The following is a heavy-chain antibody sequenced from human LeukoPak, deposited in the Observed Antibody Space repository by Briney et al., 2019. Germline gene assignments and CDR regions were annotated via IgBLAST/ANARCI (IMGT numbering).Heavy chain of an antibody. V-gene: IGHV1-2*04. CDR3: ARGGYCSGGSCENWFDP. J-gene: IGHJ5*02. CDR2: INPNSGGT. Sequence: ASVKVSCTASGYTFTGYYMHWVRQAPGQGLEWMGWINPNSGGTNYAQKFQGWVTMTRDTSISTAYMELSRLRSDDTAVYYCARGGYCSGGSCENWFDPWGQGTLVTVSS. D-gene: IGHD2-15*01. CDR1: GYTFTGYY.